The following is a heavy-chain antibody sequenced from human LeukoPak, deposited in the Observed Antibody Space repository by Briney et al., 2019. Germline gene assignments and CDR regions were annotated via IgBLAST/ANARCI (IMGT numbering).Heavy chain of an antibody. J-gene: IGHJ6*02. D-gene: IGHD1-26*01. CDR3: ARERGVNYYYYGMDV. CDR2: ISTSSSDI. Sequence: GGSLRLSCAASGFTFSSYSMNWVRQAPGKGPEWVSTISTSSSDIYYADSVKGRFTISRDNAKNSLYLQMNSLRAEDTAVYYCARERGVNYYYYGMDVWGQGTTVTVSS. V-gene: IGHV3-21*01. CDR1: GFTFSSYS.